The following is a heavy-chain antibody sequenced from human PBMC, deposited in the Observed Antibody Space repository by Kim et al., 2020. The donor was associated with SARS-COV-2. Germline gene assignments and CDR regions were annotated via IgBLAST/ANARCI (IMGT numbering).Heavy chain of an antibody. Sequence: ASVKVSCKASGYTFTNYAIQWVRQAPGQGLEWMGWINAGNANIKYSQKFRGRATLTWDTSASTAYMELSALTSEDTAAYYFARDLLHSGYDYWGQGTQVT. CDR1: GYTFTNYA. CDR3: ARDLLHSGYDY. J-gene: IGHJ4*02. V-gene: IGHV1-3*01. D-gene: IGHD5-12*01. CDR2: INAGNANI.